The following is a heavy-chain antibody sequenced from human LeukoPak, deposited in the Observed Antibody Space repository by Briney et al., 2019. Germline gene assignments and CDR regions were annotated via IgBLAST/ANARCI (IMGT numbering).Heavy chain of an antibody. CDR1: GDSIRNYH. Sequence: PSETLSLTCSVSGDSIRNYHWTWIRQSPGKGLEWIGRIYTSGSTNYNPSLKSRVTMSVDTSKNQFSLKLSSVTAADTAVYYCARGGSDYGDYDYWGQGTLVTVSS. J-gene: IGHJ4*02. CDR2: IYTSGST. V-gene: IGHV4-4*07. CDR3: ARGGSDYGDYDY. D-gene: IGHD4-17*01.